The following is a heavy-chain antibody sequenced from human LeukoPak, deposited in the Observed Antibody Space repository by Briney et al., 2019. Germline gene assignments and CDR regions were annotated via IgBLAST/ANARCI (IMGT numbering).Heavy chain of an antibody. J-gene: IGHJ4*02. CDR2: MNPNSGNT. CDR3: ARVAGHYYDSSGYEGYYFDY. D-gene: IGHD3-22*01. CDR1: GYTFTSYD. Sequence: VASVTVSCKASGYTFTSYDINWVRQATGQGLEWMGWMNPNSGNTGYAQKFQGRVTMTRNTSISTAYMELSSLRSEDTAVYYCARVAGHYYDSSGYEGYYFDYWGQGTLVTVSS. V-gene: IGHV1-8*01.